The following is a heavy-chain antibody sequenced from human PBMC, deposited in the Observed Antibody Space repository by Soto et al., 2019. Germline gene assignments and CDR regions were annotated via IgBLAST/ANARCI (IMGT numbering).Heavy chain of an antibody. J-gene: IGHJ6*02. D-gene: IGHD6-6*01. CDR3: ASGGGQLATTLYYYYDMDV. Sequence: GGSLRLSCAASRFTFSSYWMSWVRQAPGKGLEWVANINQDGSEKYYVDSVKGRFTISRDNAKNSLYLQMNSLRAEDTAVYYCASGGGQLATTLYYYYDMDVWGQGTTVTVSS. CDR2: INQDGSEK. CDR1: RFTFSSYW. V-gene: IGHV3-7*03.